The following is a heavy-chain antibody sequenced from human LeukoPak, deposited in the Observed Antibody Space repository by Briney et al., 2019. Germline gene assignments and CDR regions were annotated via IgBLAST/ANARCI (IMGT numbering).Heavy chain of an antibody. D-gene: IGHD2-2*01. CDR3: AKVRVDAYASSNDY. J-gene: IGHJ4*02. Sequence: GGSLRLSCAASGFSFSSFGMRWVRQAPGMGLEWVAIISYDGITKYYADSVKGRFTVSRDNSRNALFLQMNSLRPDDTALYYCAKVRVDAYASSNDYWGQGVLVTVSS. CDR2: ISYDGITK. CDR1: GFSFSSFG. V-gene: IGHV3-30*18.